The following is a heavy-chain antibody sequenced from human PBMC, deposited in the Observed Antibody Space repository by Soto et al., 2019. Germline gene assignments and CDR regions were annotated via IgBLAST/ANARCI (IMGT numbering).Heavy chain of an antibody. V-gene: IGHV5-51*01. CDR2: IYPGDSDT. Sequence: PGESLKISCKGSGYSFTSYWIGWVRQMPGKGLEWMGIIYPGDSDTRYSPSFQGQVTISADKSISTAYLQWSSLKASDTAMYYCARPKYSSSWGSWYFQHWGQGTLVTVSS. CDR3: ARPKYSSSWGSWYFQH. CDR1: GYSFTSYW. D-gene: IGHD6-13*01. J-gene: IGHJ1*01.